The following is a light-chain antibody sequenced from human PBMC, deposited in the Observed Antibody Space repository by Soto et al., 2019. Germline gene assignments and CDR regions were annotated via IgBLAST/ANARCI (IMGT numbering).Light chain of an antibody. CDR3: QQYGISPT. J-gene: IGKJ1*01. V-gene: IGKV3-15*01. CDR1: QSVSSN. CDR2: GAS. Sequence: EIVMTQSPATLSVSPGERATLSCRASQSVSSNLAWYQQKPGQAPRLLIYGASTRATGIPARFSGSGSGTEFTLTISSLQSEDCAVYYCQQYGISPTFGQGTKVEIK.